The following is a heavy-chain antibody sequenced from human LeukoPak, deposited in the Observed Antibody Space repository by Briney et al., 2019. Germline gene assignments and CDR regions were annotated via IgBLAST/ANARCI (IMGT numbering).Heavy chain of an antibody. CDR1: GFTFSSYW. V-gene: IGHV3-74*01. Sequence: GGSLRLSCAASGFTFSSYWMHWVRQAPGKGLVWVSRINTDGSSTKYADSVKGRFTISRDHAKNTLYLEMNSLRAEDTAVYYCAKARWLAGNDAFDFWGQGTMVTVSS. D-gene: IGHD3-22*01. CDR2: INTDGSST. J-gene: IGHJ3*01. CDR3: AKARWLAGNDAFDF.